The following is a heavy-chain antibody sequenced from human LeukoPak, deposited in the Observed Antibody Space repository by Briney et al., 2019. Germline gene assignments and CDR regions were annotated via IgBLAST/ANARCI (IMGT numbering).Heavy chain of an antibody. CDR3: ARDVHGDYGSGWFDP. CDR2: IMPLFGTA. Sequence: SVKVSCKTSGGTFNNSAISWVRQAPGQGLEWLGGIMPLFGTAGYAQKFEGSVTITKYESTRTVYLELTSLTSDDTAVYYCARDVHGDYGSGWFDPWGQGTLVSVSS. V-gene: IGHV1-69*05. J-gene: IGHJ5*02. D-gene: IGHD4-17*01. CDR1: GGTFNNSA.